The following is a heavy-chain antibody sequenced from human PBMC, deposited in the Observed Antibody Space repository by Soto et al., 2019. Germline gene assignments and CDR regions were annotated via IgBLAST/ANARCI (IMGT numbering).Heavy chain of an antibody. J-gene: IGHJ4*02. Sequence: PVGSLRRSCAASAFTSSDYYISWIRQAPGEVLEWVSYISSSSRYTNYSDSVKGRFTISRDNATNALYQQGNSLRAKDRAGYYGGLDGVGATMYYFDFWGQGTQVTVSS. CDR3: GLDGVGATMYYFDF. CDR2: ISSSSRYT. CDR1: AFTSSDYY. D-gene: IGHD1-26*01. V-gene: IGHV3-11*05.